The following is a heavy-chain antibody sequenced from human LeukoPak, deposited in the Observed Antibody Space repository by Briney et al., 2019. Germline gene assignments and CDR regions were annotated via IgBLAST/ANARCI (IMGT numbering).Heavy chain of an antibody. CDR1: GFTFSDYY. J-gene: IGHJ4*02. CDR3: ARVASITMICDF. D-gene: IGHD3-22*01. Sequence: GGSLRLSCAASGFTFSDYYMSWIRQAPGKGLEWVSYISTSGRYTTYTDSVQGRFTISRANAKNSLFLQMNSLRAEDTAVYYCARVASITMICDFWGQGTLVTVSS. V-gene: IGHV3-11*06. CDR2: ISTSGRYT.